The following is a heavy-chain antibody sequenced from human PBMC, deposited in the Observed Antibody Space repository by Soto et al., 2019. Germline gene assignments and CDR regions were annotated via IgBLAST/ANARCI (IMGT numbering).Heavy chain of an antibody. V-gene: IGHV1-3*01. CDR2: INAGNGNT. CDR1: GYTFTSYA. D-gene: IGHD1-26*01. J-gene: IGHJ2*01. CDR3: ARGGSLYWYFDL. Sequence: QVQLVQSGAEVKKPGASVKVSCKASGYTFTSYAMHWVRQAPGQRLEWMGWINAGNGNTKYSQKFQGRVTITRDTCASTAYMERSSLRSEDTAVYYCARGGSLYWYFDLWGRGTLVTVSS.